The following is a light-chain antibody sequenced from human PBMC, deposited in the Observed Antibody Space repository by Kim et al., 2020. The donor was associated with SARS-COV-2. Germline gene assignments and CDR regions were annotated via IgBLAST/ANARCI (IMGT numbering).Light chain of an antibody. CDR2: GAS. V-gene: IGKV3-20*01. CDR1: QTVGNGD. J-gene: IGKJ2*03. CDR3: QQYGSSYS. Sequence: SVSPDEKVSLSCRANQTVGNGDLAWYQQKPGQAPRLLIFGASTRATGIPDRFSGSGSGTDFTLTISGLESEDLAVYYCQQYGSSYSFGQGTKLEI.